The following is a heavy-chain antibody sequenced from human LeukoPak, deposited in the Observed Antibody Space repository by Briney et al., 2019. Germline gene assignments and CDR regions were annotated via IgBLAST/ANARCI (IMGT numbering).Heavy chain of an antibody. D-gene: IGHD3-9*01. J-gene: IGHJ4*02. Sequence: PGGSLRLSCAASGFTFSSYSMNWVRQAPGKGLEWVSSISSSSSYIYHADSVKRRFTISRDNAKNSLYLQMNSLRAEDTAVYYCARVDGDYWGQGTLVTVSS. CDR2: ISSSSSYI. CDR1: GFTFSSYS. V-gene: IGHV3-21*01. CDR3: ARVDGDY.